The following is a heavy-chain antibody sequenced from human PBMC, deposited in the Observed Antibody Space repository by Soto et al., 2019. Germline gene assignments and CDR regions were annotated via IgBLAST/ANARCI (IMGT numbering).Heavy chain of an antibody. V-gene: IGHV1-46*03. CDR3: ARAPRRDIVVVPGAMRQYYYYYYGMDV. D-gene: IGHD2-2*01. J-gene: IGHJ6*02. CDR1: GYTFTSYY. CDR2: INPSGGST. Sequence: QVQLVQSGAEVKKPGASVKVSCKASGYTFTSYYMHWVRQAPGQGLEWMGIINPSGGSTSYAQKTQRRLTMTSVAAASKYYVELSSLRSEDTAVYYRARAPRRDIVVVPGAMRQYYYYYYGMDVWRQGTTVTVSS.